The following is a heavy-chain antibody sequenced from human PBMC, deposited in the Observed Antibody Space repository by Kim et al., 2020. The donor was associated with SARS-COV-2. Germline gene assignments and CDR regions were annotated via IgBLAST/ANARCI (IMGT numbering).Heavy chain of an antibody. Sequence: GGSLRLSCAASGFTFSSYSMNWVRQAPGKGLEWVSSISSSSSYIYYADSVKGRFTISRDNAKNSLYLQMNSLRAEDTAVYYCARDCREEWLGHYYYYGMDVWGQGATVTFSS. CDR3: ARDCREEWLGHYYYYGMDV. CDR1: GFTFSSYS. CDR2: ISSSSSYI. V-gene: IGHV3-21*01. D-gene: IGHD5-12*01. J-gene: IGHJ6*02.